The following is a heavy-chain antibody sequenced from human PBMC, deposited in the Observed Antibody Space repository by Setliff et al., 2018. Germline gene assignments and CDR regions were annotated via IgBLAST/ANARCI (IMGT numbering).Heavy chain of an antibody. CDR1: GDSISAAS. V-gene: IGHV4-59*01. CDR2: VYYRGAA. CDR3: ARGGTYRYFDY. Sequence: SETLSLTCNVSGDSISAASIMAWIRQPPGKGLEFIGYVYYRGAAKYDPSLKSRVTMSVDTSKTQFSLKLNSMTTADTAVYYCARGGTYRYFDYWGQGTLVTVSS. J-gene: IGHJ4*02.